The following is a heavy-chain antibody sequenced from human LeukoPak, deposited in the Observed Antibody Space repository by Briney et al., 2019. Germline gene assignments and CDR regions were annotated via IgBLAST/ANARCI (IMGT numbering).Heavy chain of an antibody. CDR1: GFTFSSYE. CDR3: ARGDSYAATSFDP. D-gene: IGHD3-16*01. V-gene: IGHV3-48*03. J-gene: IGHJ5*02. CDR2: ISSSGSTI. Sequence: GGSLRLSCAASGFTFSSYEMNWVRQAPGKGLEWVSYISSSGSTIYYADSVKGRFTISRDNAKNSLYLQMNSLRAEDAAVYYCARGDSYAATSFDPWGQGTLVTVPS.